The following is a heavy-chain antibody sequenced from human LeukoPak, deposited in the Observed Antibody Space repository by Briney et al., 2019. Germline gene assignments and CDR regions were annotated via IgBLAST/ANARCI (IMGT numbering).Heavy chain of an antibody. CDR2: ISESGGYT. Sequence: GGSLRLSCAASGFTFSSYSMSWVRQAPGKGLEWVSAISESGGYTKYADPVKGRFTISRDNSKNTLYLQMNSLKAEDTAAYYCATEDSSDYYSFDYWGQGTLVTVSS. V-gene: IGHV3-23*01. CDR1: GFTFSSYS. D-gene: IGHD3-22*01. J-gene: IGHJ4*02. CDR3: ATEDSSDYYSFDY.